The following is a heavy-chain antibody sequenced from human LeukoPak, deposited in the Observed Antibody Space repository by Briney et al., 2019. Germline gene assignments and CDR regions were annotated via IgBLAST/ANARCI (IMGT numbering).Heavy chain of an antibody. CDR3: AKISIHDSSPYIDS. CDR2: IRYDGSDK. V-gene: IGHV3-30*02. D-gene: IGHD3-22*01. CDR1: GFTFSSYG. J-gene: IGHJ4*02. Sequence: GGSLRLSCAASGFTFSSYGMHWVRQAPGKGLEWVAYIRYDGSDKYYADSVEGRFTISRDNSKNTLYLQMSSLRAEDTAVYYCAKISIHDSSPYIDSWGQGTLVTVSS.